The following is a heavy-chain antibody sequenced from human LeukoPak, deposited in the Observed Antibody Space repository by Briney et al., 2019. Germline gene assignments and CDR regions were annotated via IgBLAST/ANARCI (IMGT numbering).Heavy chain of an antibody. Sequence: SETLSLTCTVSGGSISSGGYYWSWIRQHPGKGLEWIGYIYYSGRPYYNPSLKSRVTLSVDTSRNQFSLNLTSVTAADTAVYYCARDIRPYNWFDPWGQGTLVTVSS. CDR1: GGSISSGGYY. D-gene: IGHD2-2*02. CDR2: IYYSGRP. J-gene: IGHJ5*02. CDR3: ARDIRPYNWFDP. V-gene: IGHV4-31*03.